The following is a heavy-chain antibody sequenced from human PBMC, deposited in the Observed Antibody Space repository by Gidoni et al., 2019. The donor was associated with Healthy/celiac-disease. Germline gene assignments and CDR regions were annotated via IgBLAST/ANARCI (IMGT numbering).Heavy chain of an antibody. CDR2: INPSGGST. CDR3: ARGTTTVTGAGAFDI. Sequence: QVQLVQSGAEVKKPGASVKVSCKASGYTFTSYYMHWVRQAPGQGLEWMGIINPSGGSTSYAQKFQGRVTMTRDTSTSTVYMELSSLRSEDTAVYYCARGTTTVTGAGAFDIWGQGTMVTVSS. V-gene: IGHV1-46*03. CDR1: GYTFTSYY. D-gene: IGHD4-17*01. J-gene: IGHJ3*02.